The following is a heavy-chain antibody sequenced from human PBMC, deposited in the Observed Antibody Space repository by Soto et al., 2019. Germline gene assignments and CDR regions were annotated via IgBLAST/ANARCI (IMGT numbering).Heavy chain of an antibody. D-gene: IGHD1-1*01. J-gene: IGHJ4*02. CDR3: ERHQPRNMEALEIPFHF. Sequence: SETLSLTCTVSGDSIGNSHWSWIRQPPGKGLEWIGLTFSRGSATYNPSLKSRVTISVDTSKNQLSLKLTSVTAADTAVYFCERHQPRNMEALEIPFHFWGKGTLVTVSS. V-gene: IGHV4-4*09. CDR1: GDSIGNSH. CDR2: TFSRGSA.